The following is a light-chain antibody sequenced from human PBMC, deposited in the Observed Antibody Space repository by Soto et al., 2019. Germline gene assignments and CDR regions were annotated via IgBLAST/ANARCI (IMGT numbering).Light chain of an antibody. Sequence: QSVRTQPASVSVSPGQSITISCTGTSSDVGGYNYVSWYQQHPGKAPKLMIYEVSNRPSGVSDRFSGSKSGNTASLTISGLQAEDEADYYCGSYTSSRIYVFGAGTRSPS. J-gene: IGLJ1*01. CDR3: GSYTSSRIYV. V-gene: IGLV2-14*01. CDR1: SSDVGGYNY. CDR2: EVS.